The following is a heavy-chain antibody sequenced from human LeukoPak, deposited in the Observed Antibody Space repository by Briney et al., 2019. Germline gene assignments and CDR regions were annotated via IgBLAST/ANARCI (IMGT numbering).Heavy chain of an antibody. CDR3: ARASWVTSNDAVR. Sequence: GGSLRVSCAASGLSFSSFAMSWVRQGPARGLEWVSSIRGNGDTFYADSVKGRFTLSSDSSTNTVYFQLNNLRAEDTAIYYCARASWVTSNDAVRWGQGTLVTVSS. D-gene: IGHD3-3*01. J-gene: IGHJ4*02. CDR1: GLSFSSFA. V-gene: IGHV3-23*01. CDR2: IRGNGDT.